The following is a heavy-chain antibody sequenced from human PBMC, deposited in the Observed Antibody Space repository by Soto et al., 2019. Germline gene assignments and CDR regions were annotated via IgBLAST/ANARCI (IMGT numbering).Heavy chain of an antibody. CDR3: ARVYGSGQANWFDP. CDR1: GYIFTGYY. J-gene: IGHJ5*02. Sequence: GASVKVSCKASGYIFTGYYMHWVRQAPGQGLEWMGWINPNSGGTNYAQKFQGWVTMTRDTSISTAYMELSRLRSDDTAVYYCARVYGSGQANWFDPWGQGTLVTVSS. D-gene: IGHD3-10*01. V-gene: IGHV1-2*04. CDR2: INPNSGGT.